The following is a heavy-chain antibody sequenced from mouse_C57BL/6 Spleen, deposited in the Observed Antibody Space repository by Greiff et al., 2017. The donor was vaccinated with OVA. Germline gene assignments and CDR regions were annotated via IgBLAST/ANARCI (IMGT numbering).Heavy chain of an antibody. J-gene: IGHJ1*03. CDR1: GYAFSSYW. D-gene: IGHD2-4*01. CDR2: IYPGDGDT. CDR3: ARDYPPWYFDV. V-gene: IGHV1-80*01. Sequence: VKLQESGAELVKPGASVKISCKASGYAFSSYWMNWVKQRPGKGLEWIGQIYPGDGDTNYNGKFKGKATLTADKSSSTAYMQLSSLTSEDSAVYFCARDYPPWYFDVWGTGTTVTVSS.